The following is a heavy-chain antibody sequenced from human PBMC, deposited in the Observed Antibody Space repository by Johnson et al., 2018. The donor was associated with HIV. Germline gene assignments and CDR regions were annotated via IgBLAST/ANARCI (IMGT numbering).Heavy chain of an antibody. CDR3: AKIRGEMATTDAFDI. CDR2: ISSSGSTM. Sequence: QVQLVESGGGLVKPGWSLRLSCAASGFTFSDYYMTWIRQAPGKGLEWVSYISSSGSTMYYADSVKGRFTISRDNAKNSLYLQMNSLRAEDTALYYCAKIRGEMATTDAFDIWGQGTMVTVSS. V-gene: IGHV3-11*01. CDR1: GFTFSDYY. D-gene: IGHD5-24*01. J-gene: IGHJ3*02.